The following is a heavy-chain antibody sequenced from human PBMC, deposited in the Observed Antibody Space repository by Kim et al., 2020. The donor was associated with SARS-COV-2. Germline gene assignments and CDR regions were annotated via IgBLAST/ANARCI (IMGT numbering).Heavy chain of an antibody. CDR2: IYYSGST. CDR1: GGSISSGGYY. CDR3: ARGQRLKLVGATNFDY. J-gene: IGHJ4*02. D-gene: IGHD1-26*01. V-gene: IGHV4-31*03. Sequence: SETLSLTCTVSGGSISSGGYYWSWIRQHPGKGLEWIGYIYYSGSTYYNPSLKSRVTISVDTSKNQFSLKLSSVTAADTAVYYCARGQRLKLVGATNFDYWGQGTLVTVSS.